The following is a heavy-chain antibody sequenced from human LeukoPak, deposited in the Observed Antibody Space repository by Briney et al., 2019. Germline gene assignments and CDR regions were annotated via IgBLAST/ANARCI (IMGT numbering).Heavy chain of an antibody. V-gene: IGHV1-3*01. J-gene: IGHJ4*02. CDR1: GYTFTSYA. D-gene: IGHD3-10*01. CDR2: INAGNGNT. Sequence: ASAKVSCKASGYTFTSYAMHWVRQAPGQRLEWMGWINAGNGNTKYSQKFQGRVTITRDTSASTAYMELSSLRSEDTAVYYCASSSTMVRGVIGYWGQGTLVTVSS. CDR3: ASSSTMVRGVIGY.